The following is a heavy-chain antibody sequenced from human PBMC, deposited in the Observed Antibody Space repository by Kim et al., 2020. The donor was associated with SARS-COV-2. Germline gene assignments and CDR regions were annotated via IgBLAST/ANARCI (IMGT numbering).Heavy chain of an antibody. V-gene: IGHV4-34*01. Sequence: SETLSLTCAVYGGSFSGYYWSWIRQPPGKGLEWIGEINHSGSTNYNPSLKSRVTISVDTSKNQFSLKLSSVTAADTAVYYCARDGTNDYGEDWGQGTLVTVSS. D-gene: IGHD4-17*01. CDR3: ARDGTNDYGED. J-gene: IGHJ4*02. CDR1: GGSFSGYY. CDR2: INHSGST.